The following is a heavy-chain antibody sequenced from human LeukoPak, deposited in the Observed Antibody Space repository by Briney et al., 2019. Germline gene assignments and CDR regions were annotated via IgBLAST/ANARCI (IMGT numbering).Heavy chain of an antibody. CDR1: GITFCNYW. J-gene: IGHJ4*02. D-gene: IGHD3-22*01. CDR2: INSDGSRI. V-gene: IGHV3-74*01. Sequence: PGGSLRLSCAASGITFCNYWMHWVRQAPGKGLEWVSRINSDGSRITYADSVKGRFTISRDNAKNTLYLQMNSLRVEDTAVYYCASSPVITRDWGQGTLVTVSS. CDR3: ASSPVITRD.